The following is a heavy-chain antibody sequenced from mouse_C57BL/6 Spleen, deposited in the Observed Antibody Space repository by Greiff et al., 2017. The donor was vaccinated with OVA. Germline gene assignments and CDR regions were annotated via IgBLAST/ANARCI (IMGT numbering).Heavy chain of an antibody. CDR2: IYPGSGSP. CDR3: ARRRTGAYAMDY. CDR1: GYTFTGYW. J-gene: IGHJ4*01. Sequence: QVQLQQPGAELVKPGASVKMSCKASGYTFTGYWITWVKQRPGQGLEWIGDIYPGSGSPNYNEKFKSKDTLTVDTSSSTAYMQLSSLTSEDSAVYYCARRRTGAYAMDYWGQGTSVTVSS. D-gene: IGHD4-1*01. V-gene: IGHV1-55*01.